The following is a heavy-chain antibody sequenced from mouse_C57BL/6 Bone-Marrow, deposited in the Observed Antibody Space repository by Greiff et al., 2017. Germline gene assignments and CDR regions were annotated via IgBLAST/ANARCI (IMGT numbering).Heavy chain of an antibody. D-gene: IGHD2-5*01. Sequence: EVQLQESGGDFVKPGGSLKLSCAASGFTFSSYAMSWVAPITDRGIYTYYPVNVKGRFTISRDNVKNKLYLRMTHLKSEDTAMYYCARDPRYSKEDAMDYWGQGTSVTVSS. V-gene: IGHV5-4*01. J-gene: IGHJ4*01. CDR2: ITDRGIYT. CDR3: ARDPRYSKEDAMDY. CDR1: GFTFSSYA.